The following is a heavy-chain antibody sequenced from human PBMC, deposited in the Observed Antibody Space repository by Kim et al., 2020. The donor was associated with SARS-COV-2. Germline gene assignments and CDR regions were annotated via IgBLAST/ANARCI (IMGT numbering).Heavy chain of an antibody. CDR3: AKAMITFGGVIVGDAFDI. J-gene: IGHJ3*02. D-gene: IGHD3-16*02. CDR1: GFTFDDYA. Sequence: GGSLRLSCAASGFTFDDYAMHWVRQAPGKGLEWVSGISWNSGSIGYADSVKGRFTISRDNAKNSLYLQMNSLRAEDTALYYCAKAMITFGGVIVGDAFDIWGQGTMVTVSS. CDR2: ISWNSGSI. V-gene: IGHV3-9*01.